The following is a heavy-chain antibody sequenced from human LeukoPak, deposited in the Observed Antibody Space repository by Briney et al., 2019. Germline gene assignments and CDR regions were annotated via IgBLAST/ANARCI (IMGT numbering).Heavy chain of an antibody. J-gene: IGHJ4*02. Sequence: GGSLRLSCAASGFTFDDYGMSWVRQAPGKGLEWVSGINWNGGSTGYADSVKGRFTISRDNAKNSLYLQMNSLRAEDTAVYYCARGWDIVVVPADVLFDYWGQGTLVTVSS. CDR1: GFTFDDYG. D-gene: IGHD2-2*01. CDR2: INWNGGST. V-gene: IGHV3-20*04. CDR3: ARGWDIVVVPADVLFDY.